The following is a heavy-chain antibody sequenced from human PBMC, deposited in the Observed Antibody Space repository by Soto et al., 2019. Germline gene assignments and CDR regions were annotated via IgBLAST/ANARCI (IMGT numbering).Heavy chain of an antibody. Sequence: ASVKVSCKASGYSFRNSYIHWIRQAPGQGLEWMGGINPKTGGITSAPTFQGRVTMSSDTSIATAYLALNSLTSDDTGGYYCARDSPAGLAVGLDAAPGALEYWGQGTPVSVSS. CDR1: GYSFRNSY. D-gene: IGHD2-21*01. J-gene: IGHJ4*02. V-gene: IGHV1-2*02. CDR2: INPKTGGI. CDR3: ARDSPAGLAVGLDAAPGALEY.